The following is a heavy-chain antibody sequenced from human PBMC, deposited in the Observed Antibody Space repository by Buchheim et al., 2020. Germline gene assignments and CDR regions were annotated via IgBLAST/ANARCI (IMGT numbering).Heavy chain of an antibody. Sequence: QVQLQESGPGLVAPSGTLSLTCAVSDDSITSNNWWTWVRQAPGQGLEWIGHIYHTGATKYSPYLESRVSMSVNTSKNQFSLTLTSLTAADTALYFCARAKDEQHLGVYFDSWGQG. V-gene: IGHV4-4*02. CDR2: IYHTGAT. CDR1: DDSITSNNW. CDR3: ARAKDEQHLGVYFDS. J-gene: IGHJ4*02. D-gene: IGHD6-13*01.